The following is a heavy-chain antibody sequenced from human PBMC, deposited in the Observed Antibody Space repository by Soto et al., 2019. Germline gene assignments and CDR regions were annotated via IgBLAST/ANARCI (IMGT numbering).Heavy chain of an antibody. J-gene: IGHJ3*02. CDR2: IYYSGST. D-gene: IGHD6-19*01. CDR1: GGSISSYY. V-gene: IGHV4-59*01. CDR3: ASQQWLVLNAIDI. Sequence: SETLSLTCTVSGGSISSYYWSWIRQPPGKGLEWIGYIYYSGSTNYNPSLKSRVTISVDTSKNQFSLKLSSVTAADTAVYFCASQQWLVLNAIDIWGQGTMVT.